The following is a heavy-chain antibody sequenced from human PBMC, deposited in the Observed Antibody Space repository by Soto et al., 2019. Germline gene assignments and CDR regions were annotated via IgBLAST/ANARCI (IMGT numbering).Heavy chain of an antibody. CDR1: GFTFGNFA. CDR2: ISGNGGST. J-gene: IGHJ4*02. D-gene: IGHD2-15*01. CDR3: AKLRAKSHIAVPFDY. Sequence: EVHLLDSGGGLAQPGGSLKLSCATSGFTFGNFAMSWVRQAPGKGLEWVSAISGNGGSTYYADSVKGRFTISRYNSKNTLYLQMNSLTAEDTAVYFCAKLRAKSHIAVPFDYWGQGSLVTVSS. V-gene: IGHV3-23*01.